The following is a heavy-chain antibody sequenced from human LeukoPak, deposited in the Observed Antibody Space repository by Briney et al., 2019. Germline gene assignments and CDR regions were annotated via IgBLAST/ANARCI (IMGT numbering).Heavy chain of an antibody. CDR3: TTASYCGGDCYPSFDY. CDR1: GFTFSNAW. J-gene: IGHJ4*02. V-gene: IGHV3-15*01. Sequence: GGSLRLSCAASGFTFSNAWMSGVRQAPGKGLEWVGRIKSKTDGGTTDYAAPVKGRFTISRDDSKNTLYLQMNSLKTEDTAVYYCTTASYCGGDCYPSFDYWGQGTLVTVSS. CDR2: IKSKTDGGTT. D-gene: IGHD2-21*02.